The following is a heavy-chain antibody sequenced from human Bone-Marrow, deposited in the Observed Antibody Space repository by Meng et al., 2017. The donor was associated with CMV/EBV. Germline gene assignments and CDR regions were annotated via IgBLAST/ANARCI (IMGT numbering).Heavy chain of an antibody. CDR3: ARDAYYYDSSGYYYRIFDI. D-gene: IGHD3-22*01. Sequence: GSLRLSCTVSGGSISSYYWSWIRQPPGKGLEWIGYIYYSGSTNYNPSLKSRVTISVDTSKNQFSLKLSSVTAADTAVYYCARDAYYYDSSGYYYRIFDIWGQGTMVIVSS. J-gene: IGHJ3*02. CDR2: IYYSGST. CDR1: GGSISSYY. V-gene: IGHV4-59*01.